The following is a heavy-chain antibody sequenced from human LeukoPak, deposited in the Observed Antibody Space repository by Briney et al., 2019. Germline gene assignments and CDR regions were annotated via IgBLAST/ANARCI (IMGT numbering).Heavy chain of an antibody. D-gene: IGHD6-6*01. CDR2: IIPVLGVA. V-gene: IGHV1-69*04. CDR1: GGTFSIYA. Sequence: SVKVSCKASGGTFSIYAITWVRQAPGQGLEWMGRIIPVLGVANYAQKFQGRVSITADKSTSTAYMELSSLRSEDTAVYYCARADTYSSSFVDYWGQGTLVTVSS. CDR3: ARADTYSSSFVDY. J-gene: IGHJ4*02.